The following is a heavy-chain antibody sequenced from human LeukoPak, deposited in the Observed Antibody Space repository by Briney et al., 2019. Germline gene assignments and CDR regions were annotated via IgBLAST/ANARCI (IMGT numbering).Heavy chain of an antibody. J-gene: IGHJ4*02. Sequence: PGGSLRLSCAASGFSFSSYSMNWVRQAPGKGLEWVSYISGSGNAKHYTDPVKGRFTISRDNAKNALYLQMNSLRAEDTAVYFCARDYVYAFDYWGQGTLVTVSS. D-gene: IGHD2/OR15-2a*01. CDR3: ARDYVYAFDY. CDR2: ISGSGNAK. V-gene: IGHV3-48*01. CDR1: GFSFSSYS.